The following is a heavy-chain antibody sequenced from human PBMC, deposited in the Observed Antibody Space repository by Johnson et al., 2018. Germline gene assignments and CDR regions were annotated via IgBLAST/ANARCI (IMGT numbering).Heavy chain of an antibody. CDR3: SVLRGWSLYI. D-gene: IGHD2-15*01. V-gene: IGHV3-73*01. Sequence: EVQLVESGGGLVQPGGSLKLSCAASGFTFSGSAMHWVRQASGKGLEWVGRIRSKANSYATAYAASVKGRITISRGDSKNTAYLQSNSLKTEDTAVYYCSVLRGWSLYIWGQGTKGTVCS. CDR2: IRSKANSYAT. J-gene: IGHJ3*02. CDR1: GFTFSGSA.